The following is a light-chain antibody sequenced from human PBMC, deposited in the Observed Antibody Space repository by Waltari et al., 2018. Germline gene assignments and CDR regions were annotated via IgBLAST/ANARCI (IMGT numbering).Light chain of an antibody. CDR3: QQFELDPFT. CDR1: QDTNIY. CDR2: DAS. J-gene: IGKJ3*01. Sequence: DIQMTQSPSSLSASVGDRVTITCQASQDTNIYLNWYQQKPGTAPKLLIYDASSLEKGVPSRFIGSGSGTQFTFTSSSLQPEDVATYYCQQFELDPFTFGPGTKVEIK. V-gene: IGKV1-33*01.